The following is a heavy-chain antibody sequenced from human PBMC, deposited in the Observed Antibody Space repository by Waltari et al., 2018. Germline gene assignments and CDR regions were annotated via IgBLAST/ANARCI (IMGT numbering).Heavy chain of an antibody. Sequence: QVQLQESGPGLVKPSETLSLTCAVSAYSISRGSYWGWIRQPPGKGLEWIGSIYHSGSTYYNPSLKSRVTISVDTSKNQFSLKLSSVTAADTAVYYCARRSWTDAFDIWGQGTMVTVSS. CDR3: ARRSWTDAFDI. J-gene: IGHJ3*02. V-gene: IGHV4-38-2*01. CDR1: AYSISRGSY. CDR2: IYHSGST. D-gene: IGHD5-12*01.